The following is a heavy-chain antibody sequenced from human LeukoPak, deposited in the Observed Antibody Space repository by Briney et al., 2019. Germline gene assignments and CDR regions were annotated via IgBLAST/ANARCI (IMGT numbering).Heavy chain of an antibody. CDR1: GFTFSSYA. D-gene: IGHD3-22*01. CDR3: AKDTTPVVVITTFDY. J-gene: IGHJ4*02. Sequence: GGSLRLSCAASGFTFSSYAMRWVRQAPGKGLEWVSAISGSGGSTYYADSVKGRFTISRDNSKNTLYLQMNSLRAEDTAVYYCAKDTTPVVVITTFDYWGQGTLVTVSS. CDR2: ISGSGGST. V-gene: IGHV3-23*01.